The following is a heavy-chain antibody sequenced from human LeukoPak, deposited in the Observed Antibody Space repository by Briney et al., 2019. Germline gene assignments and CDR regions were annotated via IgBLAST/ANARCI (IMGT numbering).Heavy chain of an antibody. CDR2: PHYSGST. CDR1: GGSIRSSSYF. Sequence: SETLSLTCTVSGGSIRSSSYFWGWIRQPPGKGLEWIGSPHYSGSTYYNPSLKSRVTISVDTSKNQFSLKLSSVTAADTAVYYCARGRRYDSSGYKTFGWYFDLWGRGTLVTVSS. J-gene: IGHJ2*01. CDR3: ARGRRYDSSGYKTFGWYFDL. V-gene: IGHV4-39*07. D-gene: IGHD3-22*01.